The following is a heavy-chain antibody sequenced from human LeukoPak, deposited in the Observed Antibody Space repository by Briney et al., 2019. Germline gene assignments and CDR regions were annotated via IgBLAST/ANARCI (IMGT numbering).Heavy chain of an antibody. CDR2: IYYSGST. CDR1: SGSISTYY. Sequence: PSETLSLTCTVSSGSISTYYWSWIRQPPGRGLDLIGSIYYSGSTNYNPSLKSRVTISVDTSKNQFSLKLSSVTAADTAVYYCARETSQKGAHYMDVWGKGTTVTISS. D-gene: IGHD3-16*01. CDR3: ARETSQKGAHYMDV. J-gene: IGHJ6*03. V-gene: IGHV4-59*01.